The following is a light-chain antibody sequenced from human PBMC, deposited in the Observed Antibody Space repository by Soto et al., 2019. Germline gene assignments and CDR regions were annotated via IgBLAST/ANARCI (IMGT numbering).Light chain of an antibody. V-gene: IGKV3-11*01. CDR2: DTS. CDR1: QSISNY. CDR3: QQRSNWPLT. Sequence: EIVLTQSPAALSLSPGERATLSCWASQSISNYLVWYQQKPGQAPRLLIYDTSNRATGVPARFSGSGSGTDFTLTISSLEPEDFAVYYCQQRSNWPLTFGGGTKVEIK. J-gene: IGKJ4*01.